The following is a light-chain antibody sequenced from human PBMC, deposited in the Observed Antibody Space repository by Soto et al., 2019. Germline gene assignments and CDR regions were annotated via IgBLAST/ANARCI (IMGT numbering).Light chain of an antibody. CDR3: QQYGSSPRT. Sequence: ENVLTQSPGTLSLSPGERATLSCRASQSVSSIYLAWYQQKLGQAPRLLIYGASNRATGIPDRFSGSGSGTDFTLTISRLEPEDFAVYYCQQYGSSPRTFGQGTRLEIK. J-gene: IGKJ5*01. CDR2: GAS. V-gene: IGKV3-20*01. CDR1: QSVSSIY.